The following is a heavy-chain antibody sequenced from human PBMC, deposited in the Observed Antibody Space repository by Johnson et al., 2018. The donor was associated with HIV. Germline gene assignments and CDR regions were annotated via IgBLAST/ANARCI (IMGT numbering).Heavy chain of an antibody. Sequence: MLLVESGGGLVQPGGSLRLSCVVSGFTFRSYWMTWVRQAPGKGLEWVANIKQDGREKYYVDSVKGRFTTSRDNAQNSLYLQMNGLRAEDTAVYYCARNEYSNYGGRDAFDIWGQGTMVTVPS. J-gene: IGHJ3*02. D-gene: IGHD4-11*01. CDR3: ARNEYSNYGGRDAFDI. V-gene: IGHV3-7*01. CDR1: GFTFRSYW. CDR2: IKQDGREK.